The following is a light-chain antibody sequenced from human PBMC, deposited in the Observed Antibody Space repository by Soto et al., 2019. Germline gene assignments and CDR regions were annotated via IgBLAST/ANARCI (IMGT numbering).Light chain of an antibody. CDR2: DAS. Sequence: EIVLTQSPATLSLSPGERSTLSCRASQSVSSYLAWYQQKPGQAPRLLIYDASNRATGIPGRFSGSGSGTDFTLTISSLEPEDFAVYYCQQRMESFGQGNDGRL. CDR1: QSVSSY. J-gene: IGKJ5*01. CDR3: QQRMES. V-gene: IGKV3-11*01.